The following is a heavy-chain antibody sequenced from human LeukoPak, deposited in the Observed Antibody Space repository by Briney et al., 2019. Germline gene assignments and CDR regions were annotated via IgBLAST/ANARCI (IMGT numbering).Heavy chain of an antibody. V-gene: IGHV4-34*01. CDR1: GGSLGAYY. J-gene: IGHJ4*02. D-gene: IGHD3-3*01. CDR2: INHAGIT. Sequence: SETLSLTCDVYGGSLGAYYWHWIRQPPGKGLEWIGEINHAGITNNNPSLKSRVTISVDTSKNQFSLKLSSVTAADTAVYYCVRSDDFWSGYYGYWGQGTLVTVSS. CDR3: VRSDDFWSGYYGY.